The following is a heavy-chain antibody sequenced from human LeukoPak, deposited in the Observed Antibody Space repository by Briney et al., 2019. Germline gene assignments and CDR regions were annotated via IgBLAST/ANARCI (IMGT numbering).Heavy chain of an antibody. CDR3: ARDFLHLGG. CDR2: ISGSASST. D-gene: IGHD3-16*01. CDR1: GFTFSSFG. Sequence: GGSLRLSCAASGFTFSSFGMSWVRQAPGKGLEWVSAISGSASSTYHADSVKGRFTISRDNAKNTLYLQMNSLRAEDTAVYYCARDFLHLGGWGQGTMVTVSS. J-gene: IGHJ3*01. V-gene: IGHV3-23*01.